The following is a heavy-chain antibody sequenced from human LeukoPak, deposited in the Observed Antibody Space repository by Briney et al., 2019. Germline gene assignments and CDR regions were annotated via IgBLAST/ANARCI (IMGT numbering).Heavy chain of an antibody. V-gene: IGHV3-23*01. CDR1: GFTFSNFA. J-gene: IGHJ3*02. CDR3: AKDQPGSGTYFDNGALDI. D-gene: IGHD3-10*01. CDR2: ISGSLSTI. Sequence: GGSLRLSCVASGFTFSNFAMSWVRQAPGKGLEWVSAISGSLSTIYYADSVKGRFTISRDNSKNTLFLQMNSLRAEDTAIYYCAKDQPGSGTYFDNGALDIWGQGTMVTVSS.